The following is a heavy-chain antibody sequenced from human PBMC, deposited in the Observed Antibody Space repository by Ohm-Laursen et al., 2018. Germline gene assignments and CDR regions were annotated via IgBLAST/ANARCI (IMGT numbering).Heavy chain of an antibody. Sequence: GSLRLSCTASGFTFSSYAMSWVRQAPGKGLEWVSAISGSGGSTYYADSVKGRFTISRDNFKNTLYLQMNSLRAEDTAVYYCAKDPARCHGDCYMDVWGQGTTVTVSS. CDR1: GFTFSSYA. CDR3: AKDPARCHGDCYMDV. D-gene: IGHD2-21*02. CDR2: ISGSGGST. V-gene: IGHV3-23*01. J-gene: IGHJ6*02.